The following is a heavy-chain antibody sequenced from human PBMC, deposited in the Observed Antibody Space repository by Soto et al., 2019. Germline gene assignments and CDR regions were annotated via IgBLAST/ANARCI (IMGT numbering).Heavy chain of an antibody. J-gene: IGHJ4*02. Sequence: VASVKVSCKASGYTFTSYGISWVRQAPGQGLEWMARINPYNGNTKYAEKFLGRVTVTTDTSTATAYMEVRSLTSDDTAVFYCARVGVGLAAPRVWPYWGQGTPVTVSS. CDR1: GYTFTSYG. CDR2: INPYNGNT. D-gene: IGHD6-13*01. V-gene: IGHV1-18*01. CDR3: ARVGVGLAAPRVWPY.